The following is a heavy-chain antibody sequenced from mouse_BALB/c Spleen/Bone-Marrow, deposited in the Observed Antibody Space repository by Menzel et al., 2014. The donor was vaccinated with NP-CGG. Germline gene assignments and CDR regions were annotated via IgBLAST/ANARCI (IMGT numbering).Heavy chain of an antibody. CDR3: ARRNYYGSHYWYFDV. J-gene: IGHJ1*01. D-gene: IGHD1-1*01. CDR1: GYTFTIYW. V-gene: IGHV1-69*02. CDR2: IDPSDSDA. Sequence: QVQLQQPGAELVKPGASVKLSCKASGYTFTIYWMHWVKQRPGQGLEWIGEIDPSDSDANYNQKSKGKATLTVDKSSTTAYMQLSSLTSEDSAVYYCARRNYYGSHYWYFDVWGAGTTVTVSS.